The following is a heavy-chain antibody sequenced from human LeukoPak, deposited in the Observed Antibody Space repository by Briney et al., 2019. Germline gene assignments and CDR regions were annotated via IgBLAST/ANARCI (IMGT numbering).Heavy chain of an antibody. CDR3: ARSAFRITIFGVARPGAFDI. D-gene: IGHD3-3*01. CDR1: GGSFSGYY. CDR2: INHSGST. V-gene: IGHV4-34*01. J-gene: IGHJ3*02. Sequence: SETLSLTCAVYGGSFSGYYWSWIRQPPGKGLEWIGEINHSGSTNYNPSLKSRVTISVDRSKNQFSLKLSSVTAADTAVYYCARSAFRITIFGVARPGAFDIWGQGTMVTVSS.